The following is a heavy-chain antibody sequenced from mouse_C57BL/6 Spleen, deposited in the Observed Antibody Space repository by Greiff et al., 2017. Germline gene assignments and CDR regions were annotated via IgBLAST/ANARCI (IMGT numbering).Heavy chain of an antibody. CDR2: IYPGSGST. CDR3: ARSNNWVYYFDY. Sequence: QVQLQQPGAELVKPGASVKMSCKASGYTFPSYWITWVKQRPGQGLEWIGDIYPGSGSTNYNEKFKGKATLTADKSSSTAYMQLSSLTSEDSAVYFCARSNNWVYYFDYWGQGTTLTVSS. D-gene: IGHD4-1*02. V-gene: IGHV1-55*01. J-gene: IGHJ2*01. CDR1: GYTFPSYW.